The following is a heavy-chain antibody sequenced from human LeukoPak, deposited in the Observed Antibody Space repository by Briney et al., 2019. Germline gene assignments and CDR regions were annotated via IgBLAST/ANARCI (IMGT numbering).Heavy chain of an antibody. CDR3: AKSRAPTADPDAFDI. D-gene: IGHD1-14*01. J-gene: IGHJ3*02. V-gene: IGHV3-30*02. Sequence: DSVKGRFTISRGNSKNSLYLEMKRLRAEDTAVYFCAKSRAPTADPDAFDIWGQGTMVTVSS.